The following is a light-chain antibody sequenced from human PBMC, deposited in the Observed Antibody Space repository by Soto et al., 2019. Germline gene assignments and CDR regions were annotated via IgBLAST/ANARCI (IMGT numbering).Light chain of an antibody. Sequence: DIQMTQSPSSLSASVGDRVTITCRASQSITTYLNWYQQTPGKAPKLLIYTSSSLQSGVPSRFSGSGSGTDFTLTISSLQPEDFVTYYCQQLNSYPLTFGGGTKVDI. J-gene: IGKJ4*01. V-gene: IGKV1-39*01. CDR2: TSS. CDR3: QQLNSYPLT. CDR1: QSITTY.